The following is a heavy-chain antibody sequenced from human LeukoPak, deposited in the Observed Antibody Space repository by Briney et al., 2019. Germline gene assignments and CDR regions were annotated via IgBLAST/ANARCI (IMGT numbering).Heavy chain of an antibody. D-gene: IGHD3-22*01. CDR2: MNPNSGNT. Sequence: ASVKVSCKASGYTFTSYDINWVRQATGQGLEWMGWMNPNSGNTGYAQKFQGRVTITRNTSISTAYMELSSLRSEDTAMYCCARGSINYNSGGYYDNPPLDYWGQGTLVTVSS. CDR1: GYTFTSYD. CDR3: ARGSINYNSGGYYDNPPLDY. V-gene: IGHV1-8*03. J-gene: IGHJ4*02.